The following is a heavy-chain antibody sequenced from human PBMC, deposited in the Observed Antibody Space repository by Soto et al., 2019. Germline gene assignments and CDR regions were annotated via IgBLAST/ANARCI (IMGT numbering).Heavy chain of an antibody. CDR1: GGSISSGDYY. V-gene: IGHV4-30-4*01. CDR3: ARVSCSNTGCYAGGWFDP. Sequence: SETLYLTCTVSGGSISSGDYYWSWIRQPPGKGLEWIGYIYYIGSSSYYNPSLKSRLTISLDTSKNQFSLKLSSVTAADTAVYYCARVSCSNTGCYAGGWFDPWGQGALVTVSS. CDR2: IYYIGSSS. J-gene: IGHJ5*02. D-gene: IGHD2-2*01.